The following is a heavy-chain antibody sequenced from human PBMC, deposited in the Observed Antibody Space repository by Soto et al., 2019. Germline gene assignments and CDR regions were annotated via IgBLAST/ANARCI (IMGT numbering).Heavy chain of an antibody. J-gene: IGHJ6*02. CDR1: GGTFSSYA. CDR2: IIPIFGTA. Sequence: GASVKVSCKASGGTFSSYAISWVRQAPGQGLEWMGWIIPIFGTANYAQKFQGRVTITADESTSTAYMELSSLRSEDTAVYYCARDYTEWLVKDDYYYGMDVWGQGTTVTVSS. D-gene: IGHD6-19*01. V-gene: IGHV1-69*13. CDR3: ARDYTEWLVKDDYYYGMDV.